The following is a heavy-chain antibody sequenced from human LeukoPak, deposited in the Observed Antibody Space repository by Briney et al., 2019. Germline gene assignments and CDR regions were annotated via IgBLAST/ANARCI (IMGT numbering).Heavy chain of an antibody. J-gene: IGHJ6*02. D-gene: IGHD3-3*01. V-gene: IGHV3-30-3*01. CDR3: ARERYDFWSYYGMDV. CDR1: GFTFSSYA. Sequence: GGSLRLSCAASGFTFSSYAMPWVRQAPGKGLEWVAVISYDGSNKYYADSVKGRFTISRDNSKNTLYLQMNSLRAEDTAVYYCARERYDFWSYYGMDVWGQGTTVTVSS. CDR2: ISYDGSNK.